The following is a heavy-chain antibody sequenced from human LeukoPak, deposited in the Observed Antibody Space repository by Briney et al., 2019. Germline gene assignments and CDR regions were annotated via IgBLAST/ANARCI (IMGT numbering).Heavy chain of an antibody. D-gene: IGHD6-6*01. V-gene: IGHV3-48*01. CDR2: ISSSRSSI. CDR1: GFTFSSYA. J-gene: IGHJ3*02. Sequence: GGSLRLSCAASGFTFSSYAMSWLRQAPGKGLEWVSYISSSRSSIDYADSVRGRFTISRDNARNSLYLQMNSLRVEDTAVYYCARGGAARPDIWGQGTMVTVSS. CDR3: ARGGAARPDI.